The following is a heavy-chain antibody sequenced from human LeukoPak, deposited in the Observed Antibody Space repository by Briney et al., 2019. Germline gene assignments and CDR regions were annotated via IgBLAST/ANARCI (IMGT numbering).Heavy chain of an antibody. J-gene: IGHJ5*02. CDR1: GGSISSGSYY. CDR2: IHTSGST. CDR3: TRAAKVRFLEWFPFDP. Sequence: SQTLSLTCTVSGGSISSGSYYWTWIRQPAGKGLEWIGRIHTSGSTGYSPSLKSRVTISLDTSKNQFSLRLSSVTAADTAVYYCTRAAKVRFLEWFPFDPWGQGTLVTVSS. D-gene: IGHD3-3*01. V-gene: IGHV4-61*02.